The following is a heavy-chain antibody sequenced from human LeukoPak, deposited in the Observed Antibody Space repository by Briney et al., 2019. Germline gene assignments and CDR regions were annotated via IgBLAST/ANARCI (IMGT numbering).Heavy chain of an antibody. CDR3: ATATPVITMIVVVIGNYFDY. CDR2: FDPEDGET. J-gene: IGHJ4*02. V-gene: IGHV1-24*01. D-gene: IGHD3-22*01. CDR1: GYTLTELS. Sequence: GASVKVSCKVSGYTLTELSMHWVRQAPGKGLEWMGGFDPEDGETIYAQKFQGRVTMTEDTSTDTAYMELSSLRSEDTAVYYCATATPVITMIVVVIGNYFDYWGQGTLVTVSS.